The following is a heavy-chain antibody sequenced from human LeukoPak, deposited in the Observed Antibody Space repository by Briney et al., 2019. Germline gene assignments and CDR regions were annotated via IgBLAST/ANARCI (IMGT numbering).Heavy chain of an antibody. CDR1: GFTFRGYL. CDR3: ARDYDFWSGYYTIYYGMDV. J-gene: IGHJ6*02. CDR2: INSDGSST. V-gene: IGHV3-74*01. D-gene: IGHD3-3*01. Sequence: GGSLRLSGAASGFTFRGYLMPWGRPAPGKGLGWVSRINSDGSSTSYADSVKGRFTISRDNAKNTLYLQMNSLRAEDTAVYYCARDYDFWSGYYTIYYGMDVWGQGTTVTVSS.